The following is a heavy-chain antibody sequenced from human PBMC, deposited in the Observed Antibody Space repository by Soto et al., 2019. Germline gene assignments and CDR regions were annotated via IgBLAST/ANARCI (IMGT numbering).Heavy chain of an antibody. CDR2: IYTGGST. Sequence: EVQLVESGGGLVQPGGSLRLSCAASGFTASSNYMNWVRQAPGKGLEWVSVIYTGGSTYYADSVKSRFTISRDNSKNTLYLQMTSLRAEDTAVYYCARGEGIRGVTPFDYWGQGTLVTVSS. J-gene: IGHJ4*02. CDR3: ARGEGIRGVTPFDY. CDR1: GFTASSNY. V-gene: IGHV3-66*01. D-gene: IGHD3-10*01.